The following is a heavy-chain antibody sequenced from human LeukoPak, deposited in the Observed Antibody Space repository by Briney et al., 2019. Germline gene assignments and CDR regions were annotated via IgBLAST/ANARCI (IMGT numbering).Heavy chain of an antibody. D-gene: IGHD1-26*01. Sequence: GGSLRLSCAASGFTFTTHSINWVRQAPGRGLEWVSYVSSSGSTTYYAESVKGRFTISRDNAKNSLYLQMNSLRAEDTAVYYCARGSGDYHHDAFDIWGQGTMVTVSS. CDR1: GFTFTTHS. J-gene: IGHJ3*02. CDR3: ARGSGDYHHDAFDI. CDR2: VSSSGSTT. V-gene: IGHV3-48*04.